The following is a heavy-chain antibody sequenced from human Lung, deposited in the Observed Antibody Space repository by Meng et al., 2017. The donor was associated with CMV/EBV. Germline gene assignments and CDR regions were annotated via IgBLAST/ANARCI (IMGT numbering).Heavy chain of an antibody. CDR2: IIPIFGTA. V-gene: IGHV1-69*05. CDR3: ARASDYYDSSGYDSHHAFDI. Sequence: SVKVSCKASGGTFSSYAISWVRQAPGQGLEWMGGIIPIFGTANYAQKFQGRVTITTDESTSTAYMELSSLRSEDTAVYYCARASDYYDSSGYDSHHAFDIGGQGXMVTVSS. J-gene: IGHJ3*02. CDR1: GGTFSSYA. D-gene: IGHD3-22*01.